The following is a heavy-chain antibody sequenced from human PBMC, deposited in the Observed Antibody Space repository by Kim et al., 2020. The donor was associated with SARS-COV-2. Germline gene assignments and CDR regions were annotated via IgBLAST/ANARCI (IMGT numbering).Heavy chain of an antibody. D-gene: IGHD3-22*01. V-gene: IGHV2-5*01. CDR3: ALSPYYYNAFDI. J-gene: IGHJ3*02. Sequence: RYSPSLKSRLTITKDTSKNQVVLTMTNMDPVDTATYYCALSPYYYNAFDIWGQGTMVTVSS.